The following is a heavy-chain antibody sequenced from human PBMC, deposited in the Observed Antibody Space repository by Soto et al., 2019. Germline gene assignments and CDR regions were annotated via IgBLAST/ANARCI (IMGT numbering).Heavy chain of an antibody. V-gene: IGHV4-34*01. Sequence: SETLSLTCAVYGGSFSGYYWSWIRQPPGKGLEWIGEINHSGSTNYNPSLKSRVTISVDTSKNQFSLKLSSVTAADTAVYYCAREGRQYYYYYMDVWGKGTMVTVSS. J-gene: IGHJ6*03. CDR2: INHSGST. CDR1: GGSFSGYY. CDR3: AREGRQYYYYYMDV.